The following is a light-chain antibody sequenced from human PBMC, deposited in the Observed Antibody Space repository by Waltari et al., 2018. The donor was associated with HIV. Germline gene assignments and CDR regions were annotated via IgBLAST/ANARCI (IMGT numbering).Light chain of an antibody. CDR1: SHPIGNKF. Sequence: QSVLTQPPSVSAAPGQKVTISCSGSSHPIGNKFLSLYQQLPATAPNLLIHDTNKRPWGIPDRFSASKSGTSATLAITGLQTGDEAVYYCGTWDNNLSAFWVFGGGTKVTVL. CDR3: GTWDNNLSAFWV. J-gene: IGLJ3*02. CDR2: DTN. V-gene: IGLV1-51*01.